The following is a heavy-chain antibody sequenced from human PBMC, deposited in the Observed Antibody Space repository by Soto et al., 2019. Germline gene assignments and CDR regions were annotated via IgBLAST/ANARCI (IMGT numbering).Heavy chain of an antibody. D-gene: IGHD3-3*01. J-gene: IGHJ4*02. CDR1: GFTFSNYG. Sequence: QVQLVESGGGVVQPGRSLRLSCAASGFTFSNYGIQWVRQAPDKGLEWVAFVSYDGSYQFFVDSVKGRFTISRDNSKNRLYLQMNSLRAEDTAVYYCAKALTTYYDFWSGQPDYFDFWGQGTLVTVSS. CDR3: AKALTTYYDFWSGQPDYFDF. V-gene: IGHV3-30*18. CDR2: VSYDGSYQ.